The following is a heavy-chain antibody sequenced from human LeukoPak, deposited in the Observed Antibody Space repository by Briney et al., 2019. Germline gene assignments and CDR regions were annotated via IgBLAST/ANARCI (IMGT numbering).Heavy chain of an antibody. D-gene: IGHD3-22*01. V-gene: IGHV3-23*01. Sequence: GGSLRLSCAASGFTFSNYAMSWVRQAPGKGLEWVAAMSESGSSTWYADSVKGRLTISRDNSKNTLFLQMNSLRAEDTAVYYCAKDLYDSSGSRYDYWGQGTLVTVSS. J-gene: IGHJ4*02. CDR2: MSESGSST. CDR3: AKDLYDSSGSRYDY. CDR1: GFTFSNYA.